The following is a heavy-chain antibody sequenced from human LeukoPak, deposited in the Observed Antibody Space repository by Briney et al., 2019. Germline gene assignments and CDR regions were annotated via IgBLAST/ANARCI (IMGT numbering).Heavy chain of an antibody. D-gene: IGHD6-6*01. Sequence: GGSLRLSCAASGFTFSNYGMHWVRQAPGKGLEWVAVISYDGRNKYYADSVKGRFTISRDNSKNTLYLQMNSLRAEDTAVYYCAKDEEYSSSSFDYWGQGTLVTVSS. J-gene: IGHJ4*02. V-gene: IGHV3-30*18. CDR2: ISYDGRNK. CDR3: AKDEEYSSSSFDY. CDR1: GFTFSNYG.